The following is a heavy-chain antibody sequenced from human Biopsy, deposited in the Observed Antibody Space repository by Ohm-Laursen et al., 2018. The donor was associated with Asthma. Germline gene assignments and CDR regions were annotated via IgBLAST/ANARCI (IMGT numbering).Heavy chain of an antibody. D-gene: IGHD6-13*01. J-gene: IGHJ5*02. V-gene: IGHV1-2*06. CDR2: INPNSGGT. CDR1: GYTFIGCH. CDR3: ARGQKSAGDRWFDP. Sequence: SVKVSCKASGYTFIGCHIHWMRQAPGQGLEWMGRINPNSGGTNYAQKFQGRVTVTRDTSISTTYMKVSRLRSDDTAVYYCARGQKSAGDRWFDPWGQGTLVTVSS.